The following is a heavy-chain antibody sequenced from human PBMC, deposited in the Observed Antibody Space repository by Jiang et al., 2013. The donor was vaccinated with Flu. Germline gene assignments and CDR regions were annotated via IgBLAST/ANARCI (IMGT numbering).Heavy chain of an antibody. CDR2: IYYSGST. V-gene: IGHV4-59*01. J-gene: IGHJ4*02. Sequence: GSGLVKPSETLSLTCTVSGGSISSYYWSWIRQPPGKGLEWIGYIYYSGSTNYNPSLKSRVTISVDTSKNQFSLKLSSVTAADTAVYYCARGGRWSYFDYWGQGNPWSPSPQ. CDR3: ARGGRWSYFDY. D-gene: IGHD4-23*01. CDR1: GGSISSYY.